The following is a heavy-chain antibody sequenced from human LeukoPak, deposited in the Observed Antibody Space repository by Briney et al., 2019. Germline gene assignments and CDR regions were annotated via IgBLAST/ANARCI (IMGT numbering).Heavy chain of an antibody. CDR1: GYTFTGYY. V-gene: IGHV1-2*02. Sequence: ASVKVSCKASGYTFTGYYMHWVRQAPGQGVEWKGWINPNSGGTNYAQKFQGRVTMTRDTSISTAYMELSRLRSDDTAVYYCARAYVIDAFDIWGQGTMVTVSS. D-gene: IGHD3-16*01. J-gene: IGHJ3*02. CDR2: INPNSGGT. CDR3: ARAYVIDAFDI.